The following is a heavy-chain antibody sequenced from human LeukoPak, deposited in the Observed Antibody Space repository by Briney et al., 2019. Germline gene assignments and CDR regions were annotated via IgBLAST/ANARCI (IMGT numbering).Heavy chain of an antibody. D-gene: IGHD2-15*01. CDR3: ARAQYCSGGSCYWGGNWFDP. CDR1: AGTFTIYA. V-gene: IGHV1-69*04. Sequence: AVTVTLTSSAGTFTIYAISWLRQPPGQGLAWVGRIITNLGIANYAQKFQGRVTITADTSTSTAYMELSSLRSEDTAVYCCARAQYCSGGSCYWGGNWFDPWGQGALVTVSS. CDR2: IITNLGIA. J-gene: IGHJ5*02.